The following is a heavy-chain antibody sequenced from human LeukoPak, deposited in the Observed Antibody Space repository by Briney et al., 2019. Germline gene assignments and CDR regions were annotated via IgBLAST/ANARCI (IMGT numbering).Heavy chain of an antibody. D-gene: IGHD1-1*01. CDR1: GGSVSGGSYY. J-gene: IGHJ4*02. V-gene: IGHV4-61*01. CDR2: IYYSGST. CDR3: ARGAWNWNYFDY. Sequence: SETLSLTCTVSGGSVSGGSYYWSWIRQPPGKGLEWIGYIYYSGSTNYNPSLKSRVTISVDTSKNQFSLKLSSVTTADTAVYYCARGAWNWNYFDYWGQGTLVTVSS.